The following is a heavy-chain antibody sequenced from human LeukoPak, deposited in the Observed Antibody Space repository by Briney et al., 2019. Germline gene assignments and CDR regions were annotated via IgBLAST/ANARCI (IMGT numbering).Heavy chain of an antibody. J-gene: IGHJ4*02. V-gene: IGHV3-74*01. CDR2: IDNGGTTT. CDR3: AREDCDATSCYWGIIY. CDR1: GFSFSTYW. D-gene: IGHD2-2*01. Sequence: GGSLRLSCVASGFSFSTYWMHWVRQAPGKGLVWVSRIDNGGTTTLYADSVKGRFTISRDNAKNSVYLQMNSLRAEDTAVYYCAREDCDATSCYWGIIYWGQGTLVTVSS.